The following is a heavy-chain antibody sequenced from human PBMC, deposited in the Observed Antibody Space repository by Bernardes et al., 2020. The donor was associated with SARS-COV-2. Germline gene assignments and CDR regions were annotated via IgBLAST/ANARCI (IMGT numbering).Heavy chain of an antibody. CDR2: ISAGSEAT. J-gene: IGHJ3*01. CDR1: GFIFSRYS. CDR3: AKDKVSYSSDEFDV. Sequence: GGTLRLSRAASGFIFSRYSMNWVRQAPGKGLEWVSIISAGSEATKYADSVRGRFTISRDNSQNMLFLQMNSLRVEDTAKYFCAKDKVSYSSDEFDVWGQGTLVTVAS. V-gene: IGHV3-23*01. D-gene: IGHD3-10*01.